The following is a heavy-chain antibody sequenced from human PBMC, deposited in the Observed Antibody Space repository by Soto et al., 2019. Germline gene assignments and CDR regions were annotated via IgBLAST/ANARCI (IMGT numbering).Heavy chain of an antibody. CDR1: GFNFSSYD. CDR3: ARAGQGASCSGGSCYLGASDI. D-gene: IGHD2-15*01. CDR2: IGTAGDT. J-gene: IGHJ3*02. V-gene: IGHV3-13*01. Sequence: EVPLVESGGGLVQPGGSLRLSCEASGFNFSSYDMHWVRQATGKGLEWVSVIGTAGDTFYTGSVKGRFTISRENGKNSLYLQMNSLRAGDTAVYYCARAGQGASCSGGSCYLGASDIWGQGTMVTVSS.